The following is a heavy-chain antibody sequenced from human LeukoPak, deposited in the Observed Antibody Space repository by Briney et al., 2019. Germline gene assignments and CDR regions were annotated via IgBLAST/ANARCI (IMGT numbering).Heavy chain of an antibody. CDR3: AKERSSSPPFNWFDP. V-gene: IGHV3-23*01. CDR1: GFTFSSFA. D-gene: IGHD6-13*01. Sequence: GGSLRLSCAASGFTFSSFAMSWARQAPGKGLEWVSDISGSGFDTYYADSVKGRFTISRDNSKKTVYLQMNSLRAEDTAVYYCAKERSSSPPFNWFDPWGQGTLVTVSS. CDR2: ISGSGFDT. J-gene: IGHJ5*02.